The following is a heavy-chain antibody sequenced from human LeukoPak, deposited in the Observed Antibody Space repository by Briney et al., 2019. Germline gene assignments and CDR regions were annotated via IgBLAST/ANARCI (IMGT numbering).Heavy chain of an antibody. V-gene: IGHV3-21*01. J-gene: IGHJ6*02. CDR2: ISSSSSYI. CDR1: GFTFSSYS. D-gene: IGHD3-3*01. Sequence: GGSLRLSCAASGFTFSSYSMNWVRQAPGKGLEWVSSISSSSSYIYYADSVKGRFTTSRDNAKNSLYLQMNSLRAEDTAVYYCARDFGVADASYGMDVWGQGTTVTVSS. CDR3: ARDFGVADASYGMDV.